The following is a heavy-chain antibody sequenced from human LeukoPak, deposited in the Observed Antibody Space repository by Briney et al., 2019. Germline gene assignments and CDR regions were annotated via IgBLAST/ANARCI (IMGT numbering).Heavy chain of an antibody. CDR3: ARAPLGRYCSGASCYSSSGAVDF. J-gene: IGHJ3*01. CDR1: GFTFSSYW. CDR2: IKRDGSEK. Sequence: GGSLRLSCAASGFTFSSYWMSWVRQAPGKGPEWVANIKRDGSEKYYVDSVRGRFTISRDNAKNSLYLQMNSLSAEDTAVYYCARAPLGRYCSGASCYSSSGAVDFWGQGTMVTVSS. V-gene: IGHV3-7*01. D-gene: IGHD2-15*01.